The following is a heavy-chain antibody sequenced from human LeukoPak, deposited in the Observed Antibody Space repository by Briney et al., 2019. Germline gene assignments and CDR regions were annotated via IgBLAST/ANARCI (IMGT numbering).Heavy chain of an antibody. CDR1: GGSISSSSYY. J-gene: IGHJ4*02. V-gene: IGHV4-39*07. CDR2: IYYSGST. D-gene: IGHD6-19*01. Sequence: SETLSLTCTVSGGSISSSSYYWGWIRQPPGKGLEWIGSIYYSGSTYYNPSLKSRVTISVDTSKNQFSLKLSSVTAADTAVYYCARDGDSSGWTRSDYWGQGTLVTVSS. CDR3: ARDGDSSGWTRSDY.